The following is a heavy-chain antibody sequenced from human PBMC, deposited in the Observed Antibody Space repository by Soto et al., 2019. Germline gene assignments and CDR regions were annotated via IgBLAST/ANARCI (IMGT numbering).Heavy chain of an antibody. CDR3: AKETWEYDILTGYYPDY. Sequence: GGSLRLSCAASGFTFSSYGMHWVRQAPGKGLEWVAVISYDGSNKYYADSVKGRFTISRDNSKNTLYLQMNSLRAEDTAVYYCAKETWEYDILTGYYPDYWGQGTLVTVSS. CDR1: GFTFSSYG. CDR2: ISYDGSNK. D-gene: IGHD3-9*01. V-gene: IGHV3-30*18. J-gene: IGHJ4*02.